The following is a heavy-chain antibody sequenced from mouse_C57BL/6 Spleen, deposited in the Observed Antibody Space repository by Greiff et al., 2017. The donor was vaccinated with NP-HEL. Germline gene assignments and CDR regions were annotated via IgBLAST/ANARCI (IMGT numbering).Heavy chain of an antibody. J-gene: IGHJ2*01. CDR3: ARLTTVADY. V-gene: IGHV1-85*01. Sequence: QVQLQQSGPELVKPGASVKLSCKASGYTFTSYDINWVKQRPGQGLEWIGWIYQRDGSTKYNEKFKGKATLTVDKSSSTAYMELHSLTSEDSAVYFCARLTTVADYWGQGTTLTVSS. CDR2: IYQRDGST. D-gene: IGHD1-1*01. CDR1: GYTFTSYD.